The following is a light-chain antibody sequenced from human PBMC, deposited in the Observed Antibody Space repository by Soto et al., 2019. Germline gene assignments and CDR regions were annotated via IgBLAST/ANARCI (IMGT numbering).Light chain of an antibody. CDR3: QQCGNWPLT. Sequence: EIMLTQSPATLSLSLGERATLSRRASQGVSSYLAWYQQKPGQAPRLLIYDASNRATGIPARFSGSGSGTDFTLTISSLEPEDFAVYYCQQCGNWPLTFGGGTKVEIK. J-gene: IGKJ4*01. V-gene: IGKV3-11*01. CDR1: QGVSSY. CDR2: DAS.